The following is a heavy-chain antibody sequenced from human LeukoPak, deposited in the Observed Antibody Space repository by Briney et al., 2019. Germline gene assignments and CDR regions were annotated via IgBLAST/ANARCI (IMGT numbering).Heavy chain of an antibody. V-gene: IGHV3-33*01. CDR2: IWNDGSNK. CDR3: ARDLFRVDHAFDI. CDR1: GFTFSHYG. D-gene: IGHD5/OR15-5a*01. Sequence: PGRSLRLSCAASGFTFSHYGMHWVRQAPGKGLEWVAVIWNDGSNKFYADSVKGRFTISRDDSKNTIYLQMNRLRDEDTAVYYCARDLFRVDHAFDIWGQGTMVTVSS. J-gene: IGHJ3*02.